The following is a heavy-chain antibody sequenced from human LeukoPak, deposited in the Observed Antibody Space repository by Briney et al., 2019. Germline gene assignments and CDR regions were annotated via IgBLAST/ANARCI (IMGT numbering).Heavy chain of an antibody. V-gene: IGHV4-59*01. J-gene: IGHJ4*02. CDR2: IYYSGST. CDR1: GGSISSSY. Sequence: PSETLSLTCSVSGGSISSSYWNWIRQPPGKALEWIGYIYYSGSTNYNPSLKSRVTISVDTSKNQFSLKLTSVTAADTALYYCASLMDTGMSPFDYWGQGTLVTVSS. CDR3: ASLMDTGMSPFDY. D-gene: IGHD5-18*01.